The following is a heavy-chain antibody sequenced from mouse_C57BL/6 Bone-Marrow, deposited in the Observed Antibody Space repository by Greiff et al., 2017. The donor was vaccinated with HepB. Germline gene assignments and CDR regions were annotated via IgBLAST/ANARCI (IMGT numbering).Heavy chain of an antibody. CDR3: ARAGGSSWGGGY. CDR1: GYTFTSYW. Sequence: QVQLQQPGAELVKPGASVKMSCKASGYTFTSYWITWVKQRPVQGLEWIGEIYPGSGSTHYNEKFKSKATLTVDKSSSTAYMQLSSLTSEDSAVYYCARAGGSSWGGGYWGQGATLTVSS. CDR2: IYPGSGST. J-gene: IGHJ2*01. V-gene: IGHV1-55*01. D-gene: IGHD1-1*01.